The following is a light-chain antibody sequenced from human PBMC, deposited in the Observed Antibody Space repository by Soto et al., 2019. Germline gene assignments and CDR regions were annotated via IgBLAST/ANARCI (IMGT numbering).Light chain of an antibody. CDR1: SSDVGGYNY. V-gene: IGLV2-11*01. J-gene: IGLJ1*01. Sequence: QSVLTQPRSVSGSPGQSVTISCTGTSSDVGGYNYVSWCQQHPGKAPKLILYDVNKRPSGVPDRFSGSKSGNTASLTISWLPAEDEADYYCCSYAGSHTFVFGTGTKLTVL. CDR3: CSYAGSHTFV. CDR2: DVN.